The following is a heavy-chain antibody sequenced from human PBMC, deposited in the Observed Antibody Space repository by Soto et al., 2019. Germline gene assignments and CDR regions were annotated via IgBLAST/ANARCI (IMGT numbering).Heavy chain of an antibody. Sequence: GESLKISCAASGFTVSSNYMSWVRQAPGKGLEWVSLIYSSGGTYHADSVKGRFTISRDSSKNTLYLQMNSLRADDTAMYYCARGNAFDIWGQGTMVTVSS. J-gene: IGHJ3*02. CDR2: IYSSGGT. V-gene: IGHV3-53*01. CDR3: ARGNAFDI. CDR1: GFTVSSNY.